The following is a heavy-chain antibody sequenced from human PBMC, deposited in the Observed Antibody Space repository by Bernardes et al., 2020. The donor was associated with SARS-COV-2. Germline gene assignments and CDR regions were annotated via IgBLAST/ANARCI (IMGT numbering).Heavy chain of an antibody. CDR1: GYSFSSYA. CDR3: ARSRDYGDFGGILRGYYFDY. V-gene: IGHV3-23*01. D-gene: IGHD4-17*01. J-gene: IGHJ4*02. Sequence: GGSLRLSRAASGYSFSSYAMTWVRQAPGKGLEWVSAISGIAGSIYYADSLKGRFTISRDNSKNTLYLQMNSLRAEDTAVYYCARSRDYGDFGGILRGYYFDYWGQGTLVTVSS. CDR2: ISGIAGSI.